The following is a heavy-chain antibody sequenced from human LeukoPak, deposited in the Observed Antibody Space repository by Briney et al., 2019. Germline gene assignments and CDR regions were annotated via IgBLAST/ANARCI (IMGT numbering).Heavy chain of an antibody. J-gene: IGHJ4*02. V-gene: IGHV1-69*13. D-gene: IGHD7-27*01. CDR2: IIPIFGTA. CDR1: GGTFSSYA. CDR3: ARESNWGSTPFDY. Sequence: GASVKVSCKASGGTFSSYAISWVRQAPGQGLEWMGGIIPIFGTANYAQKFQGRVTITADESTSTAYMELSSLRSEDTAVYYCARESNWGSTPFDYWGQGTLVTVSS.